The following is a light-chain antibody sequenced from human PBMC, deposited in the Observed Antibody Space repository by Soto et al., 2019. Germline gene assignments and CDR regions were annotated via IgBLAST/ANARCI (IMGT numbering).Light chain of an antibody. Sequence: EIVMTQSPPTLSVCPGERATLSCRASQSVGSKLAWYQQRPGQAPRLLIYDASNRATGIPARFSGSGSGTEFSLTISSLQSEDFAVYSCQQYGDWPGAFGGGTKVEIK. CDR1: QSVGSK. V-gene: IGKV3D-15*01. CDR3: QQYGDWPGA. CDR2: DAS. J-gene: IGKJ4*01.